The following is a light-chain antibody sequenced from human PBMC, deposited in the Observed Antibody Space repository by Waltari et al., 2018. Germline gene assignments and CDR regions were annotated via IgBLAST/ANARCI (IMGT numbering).Light chain of an antibody. CDR3: SSYASSSAHYV. Sequence: QSALPHPPPVSGSPGQSITLPCTGTRRHVGGFIFVSWYQQHPGQPPKLLIYDVTNRPSGVSNRFSGSKSGNTASLTISGLQAEDEADYYCSSYASSSAHYVFGSGTKVTVL. J-gene: IGLJ1*01. CDR1: RRHVGGFIF. CDR2: DVT. V-gene: IGLV2-14*03.